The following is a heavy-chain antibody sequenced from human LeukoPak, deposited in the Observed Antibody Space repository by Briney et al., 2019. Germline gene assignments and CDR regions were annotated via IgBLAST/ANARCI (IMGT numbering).Heavy chain of an antibody. CDR2: IYHSGST. CDR1: GGSISSSNW. V-gene: IGHV4-4*02. J-gene: IGHJ3*02. D-gene: IGHD3-22*01. CDR3: ARANYYDSSGYSRGAFDI. Sequence: SGTLSLTCAVSGGSISSSNWWSWIRQPPGKGLEWIGEIYHSGSTNYNPSLKSRVTISVDKSKTQFSLKLSSVTAADTAVYYCARANYYDSSGYSRGAFDIWGQGTMVTVSS.